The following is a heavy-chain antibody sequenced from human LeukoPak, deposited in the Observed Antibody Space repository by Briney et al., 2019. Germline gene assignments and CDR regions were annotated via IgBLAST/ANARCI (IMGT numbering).Heavy chain of an antibody. CDR2: IFHSGTT. J-gene: IGHJ4*02. CDR1: GGSISSTNW. D-gene: IGHD1-26*01. CDR3: ARDGIVGATSGLGY. Sequence: KPSGTLSLTCAVSGGSISSTNWWNWVRQPPGKGLEWIGEIFHSGTTNYNPSLKSRVTISLDKSKNQFSLKLKSVTAADTAVYYCARDGIVGATSGLGYWGQGTLVTVSS. V-gene: IGHV4-4*02.